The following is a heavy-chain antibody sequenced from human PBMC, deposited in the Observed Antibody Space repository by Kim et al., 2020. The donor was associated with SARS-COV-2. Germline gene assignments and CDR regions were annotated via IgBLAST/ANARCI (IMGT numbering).Heavy chain of an antibody. Sequence: YAVSMKSRITITPDTSKNHFSLQLNSVTPEDTALYYCARGTTATGHAFDIWGQGTMVTVSS. V-gene: IGHV6-1*01. D-gene: IGHD1-1*01. CDR3: ARGTTATGHAFDI. J-gene: IGHJ3*02.